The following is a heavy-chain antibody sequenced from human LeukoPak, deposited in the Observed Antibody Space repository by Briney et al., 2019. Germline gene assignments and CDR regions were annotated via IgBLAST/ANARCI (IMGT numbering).Heavy chain of an antibody. Sequence: SQTLSLTCTVSGGSISCGDYYWSWIRQPPGKGLEWIGYIYYSGSTYYNPSLKSRVTISVDTSKNQFSLKLSSVTAADTAVYYCALRGYSYGYSPVIDYWGQGTLVTVSS. J-gene: IGHJ4*02. V-gene: IGHV4-30-4*08. D-gene: IGHD5-18*01. CDR2: IYYSGST. CDR3: ALRGYSYGYSPVIDY. CDR1: GGSISCGDYY.